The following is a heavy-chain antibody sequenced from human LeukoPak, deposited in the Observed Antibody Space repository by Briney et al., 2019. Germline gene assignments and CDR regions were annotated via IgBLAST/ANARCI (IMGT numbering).Heavy chain of an antibody. J-gene: IGHJ4*02. V-gene: IGHV3-48*02. CDR3: ARRERQSANYYYFDY. CDR1: GFTFTRYG. D-gene: IGHD4/OR15-4a*01. CDR2: ISGSTSAV. Sequence: GGSLRLSCAASGFTFTRYGMVWVRQAPGKGLEWVSYISGSTSAVYYADSVRGRFTISRDNAKNSLYLQMNSLRDDDTAVYYCARRERQSANYYYFDYWGQGTLVTVSS.